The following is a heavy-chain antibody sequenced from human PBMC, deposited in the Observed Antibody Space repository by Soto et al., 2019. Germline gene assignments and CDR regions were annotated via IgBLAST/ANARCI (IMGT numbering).Heavy chain of an antibody. CDR2: IYYSGST. CDR1: GGSISSGGYY. Sequence: QVQLQESGPGLVKPSQTLSLICTVSGGSISSGGYYWSWIRQHPGKGLEWIGYIYYSGSTYYNPSLKSRVTISGDTSKNQFSLKLTSVTAADTAVYYCARDWGRDGCFDYWGQGTLVTVSS. D-gene: IGHD3-16*01. J-gene: IGHJ4*02. CDR3: ARDWGRDGCFDY. V-gene: IGHV4-31*03.